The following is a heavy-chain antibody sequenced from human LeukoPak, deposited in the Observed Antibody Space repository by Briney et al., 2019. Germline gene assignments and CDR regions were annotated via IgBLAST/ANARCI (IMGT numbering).Heavy chain of an antibody. J-gene: IGHJ4*02. V-gene: IGHV3-74*01. Sequence: GGSLRLSCAASGFTFSKYWMLWVRQAPGKGLESVSRINTSGTDTTYADSVKGRFTVSRDNADNTLYLQMNSLRDDDTAVYFCVTIPWLAPALDCWGQGTPVTVSS. CDR1: GFTFSKYW. CDR3: VTIPWLAPALDC. CDR2: INTSGTDT. D-gene: IGHD6-19*01.